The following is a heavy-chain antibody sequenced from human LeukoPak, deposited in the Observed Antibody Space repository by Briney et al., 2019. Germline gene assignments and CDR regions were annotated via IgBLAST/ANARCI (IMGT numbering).Heavy chain of an antibody. CDR2: IYHSGSI. CDR3: ARQRRRGITMVRGYYYYYYMDV. D-gene: IGHD3-10*01. CDR1: GYSISSGFY. Sequence: PSETLSLTCTVSGYSISSGFYWGWIRQSPGKGLEWIGSIYHSGSIYYNSSLKSRVTISVDTSKNQFSLKLSSVTAADTAVYYCARQRRRGITMVRGYYYYYYMDVWGKGTTVTISS. V-gene: IGHV4-38-2*02. J-gene: IGHJ6*03.